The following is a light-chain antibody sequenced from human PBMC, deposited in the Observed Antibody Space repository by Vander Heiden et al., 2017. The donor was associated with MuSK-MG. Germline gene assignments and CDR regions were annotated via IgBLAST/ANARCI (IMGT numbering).Light chain of an antibody. CDR3: QQDYNEPHT. Sequence: FYIHHPPASLSASVGDRVTITCQASQDISNYLDWYQQKPGKAPKLLIYDASNCVTGVPSRFSGSGSGTDFTFTISSLQPEDVATYYCQQDYNEPHTFGQGTKVEIK. J-gene: IGKJ2*01. CDR2: DAS. V-gene: IGKV1-33*01. CDR1: QDISNY.